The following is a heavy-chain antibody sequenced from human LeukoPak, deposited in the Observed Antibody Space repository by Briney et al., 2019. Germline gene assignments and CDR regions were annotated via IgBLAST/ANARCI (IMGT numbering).Heavy chain of an antibody. V-gene: IGHV4-39*01. CDR3: ARVRFDYDSSGYYFDY. CDR1: GGSMSSSSYY. Sequence: SETLSLTCTVSGGSMSSSSYYWGWIRQPPGKGLEWIGSIYYSGSTYYNPSLKSRVTISVDTSKNQFSLKLSSVTAADTAVYYCARVRFDYDSSGYYFDYWGQGTLVTVSS. J-gene: IGHJ4*02. CDR2: IYYSGST. D-gene: IGHD3-22*01.